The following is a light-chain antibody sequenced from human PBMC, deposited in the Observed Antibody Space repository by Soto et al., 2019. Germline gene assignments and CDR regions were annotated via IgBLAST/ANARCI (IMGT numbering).Light chain of an antibody. CDR1: QSVSSC. V-gene: IGKV3-11*01. J-gene: IGKJ5*01. CDR2: NAS. Sequence: ENLMTQSPATLSLSAWERATLTCRASQSVSSCLGWYQQKPGQPPRLLIYNASNRTTGIPARFSGSGSGTEFTLTISSLEPEDFAVYYCQQRGDCPPSTFGQGTRLEIK. CDR3: QQRGDCPPST.